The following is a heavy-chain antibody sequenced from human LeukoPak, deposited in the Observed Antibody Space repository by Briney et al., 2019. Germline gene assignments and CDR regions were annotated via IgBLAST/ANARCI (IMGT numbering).Heavy chain of an antibody. J-gene: IGHJ6*01. CDR2: ISGSGGST. V-gene: IGHV3-23*01. Sequence: GGSLRLSCAASGFTLSSYAMSWVRQAPGKGLEWVSAISGSGGSTYYADSVKGRSTIARDNSKNTLYLQMNSLRAEDTAVYYCATRQQLWQIYYYYGMDVWGQRNTVTVSS. D-gene: IGHD5-18*01. CDR1: GFTLSSYA. CDR3: ATRQQLWQIYYYYGMDV.